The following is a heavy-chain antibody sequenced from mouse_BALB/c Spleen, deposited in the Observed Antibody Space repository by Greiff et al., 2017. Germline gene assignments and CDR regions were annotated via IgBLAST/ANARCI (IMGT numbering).Heavy chain of an antibody. CDR2: ISYDGSN. V-gene: IGHV3-6*02. Sequence: EVKLVESGPGLVKPSQSLSLTCSVTGYSITSGYYWNWIRQFPGNKLEWMGYISYDGSNNYNPSLKNRISITRDTSKNQFFLKLNSVTTEDTATYYCAREPGGNYAMDYWGQGTSVTVSS. CDR3: AREPGGNYAMDY. CDR1: GYSITSGYY. J-gene: IGHJ4*01.